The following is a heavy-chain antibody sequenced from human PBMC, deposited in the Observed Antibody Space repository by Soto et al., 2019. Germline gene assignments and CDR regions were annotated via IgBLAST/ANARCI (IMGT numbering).Heavy chain of an antibody. J-gene: IGHJ6*03. CDR3: ARDRLDDCSSTSCYVYYYYYMDV. D-gene: IGHD2-2*01. CDR1: GFTFSSYG. CDR2: IWYDGSNK. V-gene: IGHV3-33*01. Sequence: GGSLRLSCAASGFTFSSYGMHWVRQAPGKGLEWVAVIWYDGSNKYYADSVKGRFTISRDNSKNTLYLQMNSLRAEDTAVYYCARDRLDDCSSTSCYVYYYYYMDVWGKGTTVTVSS.